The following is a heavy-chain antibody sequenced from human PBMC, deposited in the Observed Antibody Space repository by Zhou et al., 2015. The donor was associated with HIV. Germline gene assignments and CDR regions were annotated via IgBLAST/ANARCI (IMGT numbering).Heavy chain of an antibody. CDR3: ARGTRGVILWSGYYFDY. CDR2: IIPIFGTA. J-gene: IGHJ4*02. D-gene: IGHD3-10*01. CDR1: GGTFSSYA. Sequence: QVQLVQSGAEVKKPGSSVKVSCKASGGTFSSYAISWVRQAPGQGLEWMGGIIPIFGTANYAQKFQGRVTITADESTSTAYMELSSLRSEDTAVYYCARGTRGVILWSGYYFDYWGQGTLVTVSS. V-gene: IGHV1-69*12.